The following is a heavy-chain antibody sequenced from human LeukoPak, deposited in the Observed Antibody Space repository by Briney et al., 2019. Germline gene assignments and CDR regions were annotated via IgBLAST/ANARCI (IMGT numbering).Heavy chain of an antibody. CDR3: AKDGSSSPYYFDY. CDR2: ISGSGGNT. CDR1: GFTFSSYA. J-gene: IGHJ4*02. V-gene: IGHV3-23*01. D-gene: IGHD6-6*01. Sequence: GGSLRLSCAASGFTFSSYAMNWVRQAPGKGLEWVSTISGSGGNTYYAISVKGRFTISRDNSKNTLYLQMNSLRAEDAAIYYCAKDGSSSPYYFDYWGRGTLVTVSS.